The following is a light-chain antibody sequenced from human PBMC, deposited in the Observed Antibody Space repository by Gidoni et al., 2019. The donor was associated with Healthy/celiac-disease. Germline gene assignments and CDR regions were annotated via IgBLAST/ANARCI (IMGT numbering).Light chain of an antibody. CDR2: LGS. V-gene: IGKV2-28*01. J-gene: IGKJ5*01. CDR3: LQALQTPIT. CDR1: QSFLHSNVYHY. Sequence: EIVMTQSPLSLPVTPGEPASISCSSSQSFLHSNVYHYLDWYLQKPGQSPQLLIYLGSNLASGVPDRFSGSGSGTDFTLNISRVEAEDVGVFYCLQALQTPITFGQGTRLEIK.